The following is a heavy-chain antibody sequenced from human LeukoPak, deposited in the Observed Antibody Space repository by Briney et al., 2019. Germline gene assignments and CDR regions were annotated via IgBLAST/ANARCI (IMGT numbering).Heavy chain of an antibody. CDR1: GFTFSSYA. V-gene: IGHV3-30*04. J-gene: IGHJ4*02. CDR3: ARDRGYYDSSGYHQYYYFDY. Sequence: GGSLRLSCAASGFTFSSYAMHWVRQAPGKGLEWVAVMSYDGSNKYYADSVKSRFTISRDNSKNTLYLQMNSLRAEDTAVYYCARDRGYYDSSGYHQYYYFDYWGQGTLVTVSS. D-gene: IGHD3-22*01. CDR2: MSYDGSNK.